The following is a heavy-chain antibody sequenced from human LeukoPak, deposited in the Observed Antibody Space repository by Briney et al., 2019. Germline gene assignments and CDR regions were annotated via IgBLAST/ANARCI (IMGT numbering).Heavy chain of an antibody. J-gene: IGHJ3*02. V-gene: IGHV4-59*08. D-gene: IGHD3-10*01. CDR3: ARPHTINYRTDAFDI. CDR1: GGSISSYY. Sequence: SETLSLTCTVSGGSISSYYWSWIRQPPGKGLEWIGYIYYTGSTNYNPSLKSRVTMSVDRSKNQFSLKVSSVTAADTAVYYCARPHTINYRTDAFDIWGQGTMVTVSS. CDR2: IYYTGST.